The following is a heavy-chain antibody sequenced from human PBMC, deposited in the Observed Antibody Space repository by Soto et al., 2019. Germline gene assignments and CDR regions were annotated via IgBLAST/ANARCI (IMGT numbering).Heavy chain of an antibody. J-gene: IGHJ4*02. CDR2: IIPIFGTA. CDR3: AIEAPIYNNSPKGKWFDY. D-gene: IGHD3-10*01. V-gene: IGHV1-69*06. Sequence: GASVKVSCKASGGTFSSYAISWVRQAPGQGPEWMGGIIPIFGTANYAQKFQGRVTITADKSTSTAYMELSSLRSEDTAVYYCAIEAPIYNNSPKGKWFDYWGQGTLVTVSS. CDR1: GGTFSSYA.